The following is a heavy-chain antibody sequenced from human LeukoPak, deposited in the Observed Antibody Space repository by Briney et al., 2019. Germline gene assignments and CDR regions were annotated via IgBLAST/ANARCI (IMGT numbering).Heavy chain of an antibody. CDR3: AKGLQFYYYYGMDV. Sequence: PGGSLRLSCAASGFTFSCDPMGWVRQAPGRGLEWVSAISGSGGSTDYAGSVKGRLTISSDNSKNKLCLQMNSLRAEDTAVCFCAKGLQFYYYYGMDVWGQGTTVTVSS. D-gene: IGHD4-11*01. CDR1: GFTFSCDP. J-gene: IGHJ6*02. CDR2: ISGSGGST. V-gene: IGHV3-23*01.